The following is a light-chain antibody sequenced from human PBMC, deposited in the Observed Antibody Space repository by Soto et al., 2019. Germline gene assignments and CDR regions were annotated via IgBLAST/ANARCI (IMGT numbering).Light chain of an antibody. CDR1: QSVSSNY. CDR3: QQYGSSSLWT. J-gene: IGKJ1*01. CDR2: GAS. Sequence: IGLTQSQGNRSVAPGERATLSCRGTQSVSSNYLAWYQQKPGQAPRLLIYGASSRATGIPDRFSGSGWGTDFALTIRRLENPPFAASYCQQYGSSSLWTCAQGTHVEIK. V-gene: IGKV3-20*01.